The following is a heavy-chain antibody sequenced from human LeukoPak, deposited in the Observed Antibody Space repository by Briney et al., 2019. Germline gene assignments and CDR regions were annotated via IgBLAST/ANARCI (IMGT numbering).Heavy chain of an antibody. CDR3: ARVGLNLARFLGTFDY. V-gene: IGHV3-7*01. J-gene: IGHJ4*02. CDR1: GFTFSSYW. Sequence: GGSLRLSCAASGFTFSSYWMSWVRQAPGKGLEWVANIKQDGSEKYYVDSVKGRFTISRDNAKNSLYLQMNSLRAEDTAVYYCARVGLNLARFLGTFDYWGQGTLVTVSS. CDR2: IKQDGSEK. D-gene: IGHD1-1*01.